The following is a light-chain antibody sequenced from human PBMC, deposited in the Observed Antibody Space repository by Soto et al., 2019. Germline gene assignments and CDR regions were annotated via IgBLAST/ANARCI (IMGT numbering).Light chain of an antibody. V-gene: IGLV7-46*01. CDR1: TGAVTSGNY. CDR2: DTT. Sequence: QAVVTQEPSLTVSPGGTGTLTCGSSTGAVTSGNYPYWFQKKPGQAPRTLIYDTTNKQSWTPARFSGSLLGGKAALTLAGAQTDDEADYYCLLSYRGTNWVFCGGTKLTVL. J-gene: IGLJ3*02. CDR3: LLSYRGTNWV.